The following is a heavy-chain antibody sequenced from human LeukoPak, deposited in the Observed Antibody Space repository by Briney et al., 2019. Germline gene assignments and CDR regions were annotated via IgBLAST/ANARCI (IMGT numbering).Heavy chain of an antibody. J-gene: IGHJ3*02. CDR1: GDSIRSNY. Sequence: PSETLSLTCTVSGDSIRSNYWSWIRQPPGKGLEWIGYIYFSGGTYYNPSLKSRVTISIDTSKNLFSLKLSSVTAADTAVYYCARHMPPYYYDTSGYAHHAFDIWGQGTMVTVSS. V-gene: IGHV4-59*08. CDR3: ARHMPPYYYDTSGYAHHAFDI. D-gene: IGHD3-22*01. CDR2: IYFSGGT.